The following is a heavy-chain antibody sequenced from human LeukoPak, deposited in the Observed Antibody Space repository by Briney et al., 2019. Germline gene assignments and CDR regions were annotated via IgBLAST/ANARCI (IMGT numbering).Heavy chain of an antibody. Sequence: SETLSLTCTVSGGSISSYYWSWIRQPPGKGLEWIGYIYYSGTTYYSPSLKSRVTISVDTSKNQFSLNLTSVTAADTAVYYCARWPIDGYSRRYYFDYWGQGTLVTVSS. J-gene: IGHJ4*02. CDR1: GGSISSYY. CDR3: ARWPIDGYSRRYYFDY. V-gene: IGHV4-59*06. CDR2: IYYSGTT. D-gene: IGHD5-24*01.